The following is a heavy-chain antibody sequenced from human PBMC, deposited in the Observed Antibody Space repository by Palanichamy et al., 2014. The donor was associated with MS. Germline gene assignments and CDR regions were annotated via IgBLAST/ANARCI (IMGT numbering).Heavy chain of an antibody. CDR3: ARESRYFDWFYNFFDY. CDR1: GYTFTSYD. Sequence: QVQLVQSGAEVKKPRASVKVSCKASGYTFTSYDINWVRQATGQGLEWMGWMNPNSGNTGYAQKFQGRVTMTRNTSISTAYMELSSLRSEDTAVYYCARESRYFDWFYNFFDYWGQGTLVTVSS. D-gene: IGHD3-9*01. CDR2: MNPNSGNT. J-gene: IGHJ4*02. V-gene: IGHV1-8*01.